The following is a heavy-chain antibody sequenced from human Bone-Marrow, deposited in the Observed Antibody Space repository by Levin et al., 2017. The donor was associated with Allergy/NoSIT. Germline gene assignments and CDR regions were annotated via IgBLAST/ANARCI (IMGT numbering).Heavy chain of an antibody. CDR2: ISHSSTYI. D-gene: IGHD3-22*01. Sequence: GESLKISCAASGFIFSSYTMTWVRQVPGKGLEWVSSISHSSTYIDYVDSLKGRFTISRDNAKKSLYLQMKSLRAEDTAVYYCEALNYDSDNFQFYLDYWGQGTLVTVSS. CDR1: GFIFSSYT. J-gene: IGHJ4*02. CDR3: EALNYDSDNFQFYLDY. V-gene: IGHV3-21*01.